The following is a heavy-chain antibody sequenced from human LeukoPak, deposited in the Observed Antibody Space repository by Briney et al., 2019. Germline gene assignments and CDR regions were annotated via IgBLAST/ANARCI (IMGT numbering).Heavy chain of an antibody. CDR3: ARADYRDWFDP. D-gene: IGHD4-11*01. V-gene: IGHV4-61*02. CDR2: IYTSGST. Sequence: SQTLSLTCTVSGGSISSGSYYWSWVRQPAGKGLEWIGRIYTSGSTNYNPSLKSRVTISLDTSENQFSLKLSSVTAADTAVYYCARADYRDWFDPWGQGTLVTVSS. J-gene: IGHJ5*02. CDR1: GGSISSGSYY.